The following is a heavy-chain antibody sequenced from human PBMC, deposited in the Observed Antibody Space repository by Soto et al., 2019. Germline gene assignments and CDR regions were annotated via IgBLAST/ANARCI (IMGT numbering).Heavy chain of an antibody. CDR2: ISGSGGST. CDR1: GFTFSSYA. V-gene: IGHV3-23*01. D-gene: IGHD4-17*01. Sequence: EVQLLESGGGLVQPGGSLRLSCAASGFTFSSYAMRWVRQAPGKGREWVSAISGSGGSTYYADSEKGRFTISRDNSKHPLYLQMNSLRAEDTAVYYCAKTRTTVTRWDAFDILRQGTMVTVSS. CDR3: AKTRTTVTRWDAFDI. J-gene: IGHJ3*02.